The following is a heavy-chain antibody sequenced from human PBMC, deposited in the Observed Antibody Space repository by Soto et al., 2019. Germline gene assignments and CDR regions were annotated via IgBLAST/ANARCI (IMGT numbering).Heavy chain of an antibody. Sequence: EVQLLESGGGLVQPGGSLRLSCAASGFTFSSYAMSWVRQAPGKGLEWVSAISGSGGSTYYADSVKGRFTISRDNSKNTLYLQMNSLRAEDTAVYYCAKDLNGGSGWNVSKGAYFDYWGQGTLVTVSS. CDR1: GFTFSSYA. D-gene: IGHD6-19*01. CDR2: ISGSGGST. CDR3: AKDLNGGSGWNVSKGAYFDY. V-gene: IGHV3-23*01. J-gene: IGHJ4*02.